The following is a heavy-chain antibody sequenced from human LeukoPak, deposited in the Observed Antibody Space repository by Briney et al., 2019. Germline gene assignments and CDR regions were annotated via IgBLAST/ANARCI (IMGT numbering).Heavy chain of an antibody. CDR2: ISSESAYI. CDR3: ARGETSCSTASCYTGFDY. D-gene: IGHD2-2*02. J-gene: IGHJ4*02. V-gene: IGHV3-21*01. Sequence: GGSLRLSCAGSGFTFSSHSMNWVRQAPGKGLKWVSSISSESAYIIYADSVRGRFTISRDNAKNSLFLQVDSLRAEDTALYYCARGETSCSTASCYTGFDYWGQGTLVTVSS. CDR1: GFTFSSHS.